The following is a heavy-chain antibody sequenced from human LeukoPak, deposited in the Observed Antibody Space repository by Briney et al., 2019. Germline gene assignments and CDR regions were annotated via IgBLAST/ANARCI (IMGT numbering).Heavy chain of an antibody. J-gene: IGHJ5*01. CDR1: GFTFSSYA. CDR3: ARADFRGVTIDS. CDR2: ISYDGSNK. D-gene: IGHD3-10*01. V-gene: IGHV3-30*04. Sequence: PGGSLRLSCAASGFTFSSYAMQWVRQAPGKGLESGAVISYDGSNKYYADSVKRRLPISRDNSKNTLSLQMNSLRAEDTAVYYCARADFRGVTIDSWGQGTLVTVSS.